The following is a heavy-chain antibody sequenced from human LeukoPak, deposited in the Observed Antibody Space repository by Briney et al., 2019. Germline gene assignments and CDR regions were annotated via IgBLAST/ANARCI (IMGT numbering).Heavy chain of an antibody. CDR1: GYTFTSYG. V-gene: IGHV1-18*04. CDR3: ARDRAFSKYYDILTGYSPGDY. J-gene: IGHJ4*02. CDR2: ISAYNGNT. D-gene: IGHD3-9*01. Sequence: ASVKVSCKASGYTFTSYGISWVRQAPGQGLEWMGWISAYNGNTNYAQKLQGRVTMTTDTSTSTAYMELRSLRSDDTAVYYCARDRAFSKYYDILTGYSPGDYWGQGTLVTVYS.